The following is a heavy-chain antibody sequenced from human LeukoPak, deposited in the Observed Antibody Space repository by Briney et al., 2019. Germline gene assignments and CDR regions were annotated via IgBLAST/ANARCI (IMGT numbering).Heavy chain of an antibody. D-gene: IGHD5-18*01. CDR1: GYSFTSYW. J-gene: IGHJ6*03. Sequence: GESLKISCQGSGYSFTSYWIGWVRQLPGKGLEWMGIIFPGDSDTRYSPSFQGQVTISADKSISTAYLQWSSLKASDTAMYYWARQDSYGFDYYMDVWGKGTTVTVSS. CDR3: ARQDSYGFDYYMDV. CDR2: IFPGDSDT. V-gene: IGHV5-51*01.